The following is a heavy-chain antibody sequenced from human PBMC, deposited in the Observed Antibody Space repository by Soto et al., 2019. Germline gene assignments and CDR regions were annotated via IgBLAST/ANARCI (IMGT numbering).Heavy chain of an antibody. Sequence: QLLLEESGSGLVRPSQTLSLTCGVSGGSLTSPGYSWTWIRQTPGQGLEWIGHIYHTGNAYYNPSLKSRVTISMDTSKNRFSLNLTSVIAADTAIYYCARNWNYVGMNRFDPWGQGTLVTVSS. V-gene: IGHV4-30-2*01. D-gene: IGHD3-16*01. J-gene: IGHJ5*02. CDR3: ARNWNYVGMNRFDP. CDR1: GGSLTSPGYS. CDR2: IYHTGNA.